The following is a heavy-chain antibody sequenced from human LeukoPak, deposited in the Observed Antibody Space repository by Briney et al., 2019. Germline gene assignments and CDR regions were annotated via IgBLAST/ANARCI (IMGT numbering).Heavy chain of an antibody. Sequence: GESLRIPCKGPGYNFSRYWIGGVRHMAGKGLEWMWITYPGDSETRSSPSLTGQVSISADKSITTAYLPWSSLKAWATAMYYCAQGSGSYSKVPFDYWGQGTLVTVSS. CDR3: AQGSGSYSKVPFDY. V-gene: IGHV5-51*01. CDR1: GYNFSRYW. D-gene: IGHD3-10*01. CDR2: TYPGDSET. J-gene: IGHJ4*02.